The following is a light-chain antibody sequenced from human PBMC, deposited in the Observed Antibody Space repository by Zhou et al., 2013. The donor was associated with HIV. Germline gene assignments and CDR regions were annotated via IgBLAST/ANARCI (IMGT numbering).Light chain of an antibody. Sequence: EIVLTQSPGTLSLSPGERATLSCWASQSISSNLAWYQQKPGQAPRLLVFDASNRATGIPAKFSGSGSGTDFALTISRLEPEDFAVYYCQQYDSSIPTFGQGTKV. V-gene: IGKV3-20*01. J-gene: IGKJ1*01. CDR1: QSISSN. CDR3: QQYDSSIPT. CDR2: DAS.